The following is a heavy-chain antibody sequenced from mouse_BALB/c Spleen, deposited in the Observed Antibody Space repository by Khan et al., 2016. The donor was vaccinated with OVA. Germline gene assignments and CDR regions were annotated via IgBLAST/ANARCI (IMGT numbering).Heavy chain of an antibody. D-gene: IGHD2-14*01. Sequence: VQLQQPGPELVKPGASVKMSCKASGYTFTRYVMHWVKQKPGQGLEWIGYINPYNDGAKYNEKFKGKSTLTSDKSSSTADMELNSLTSEDSAVYYCVRPGNRYERVFDYWGQGTTLTVSS. CDR3: VRPGNRYERVFDY. V-gene: IGHV1S136*01. CDR1: GYTFTRYV. J-gene: IGHJ2*01. CDR2: INPYNDGA.